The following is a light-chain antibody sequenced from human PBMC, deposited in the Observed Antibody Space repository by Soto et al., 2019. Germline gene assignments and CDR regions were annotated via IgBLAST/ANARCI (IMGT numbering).Light chain of an antibody. CDR2: KAS. CDR1: QTISSW. CDR3: QHYNSYSEA. V-gene: IGKV1-5*03. J-gene: IGKJ1*01. Sequence: DIQMTHSPSTLSGSVGDRVTITCRASQTISSWLSWYQQKPGKAPKLLIYKASTLKSGVPSRFSCSGAGTEVTLTIRSLQPDDFATYYCQHYNSYSEAFGQGTKVELK.